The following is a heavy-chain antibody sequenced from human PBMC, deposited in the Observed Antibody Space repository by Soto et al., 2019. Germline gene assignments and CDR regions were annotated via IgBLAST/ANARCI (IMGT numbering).Heavy chain of an antibody. J-gene: IGHJ4*02. CDR3: ARLSSGWYEGYCDY. Sequence: QLQLQESGPGLVKPSETLSLTCTVSGGSISRNNYHWGWIRQPPGKGLEWIGSISYSGNTYYSPSHKSRPAMSVDTSKSQFSLNLSSVTAAETAVYYCARLSSGWYEGYCDYWGQGILVTVSS. CDR2: ISYSGNT. D-gene: IGHD6-19*01. V-gene: IGHV4-39*01. CDR1: GGSISRNNYH.